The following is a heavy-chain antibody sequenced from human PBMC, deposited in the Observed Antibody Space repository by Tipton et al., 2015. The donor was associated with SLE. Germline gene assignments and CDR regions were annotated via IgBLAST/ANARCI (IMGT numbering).Heavy chain of an antibody. D-gene: IGHD1-26*01. CDR2: ISDNAVNT. CDR1: GFPFSNYA. Sequence: SLRLSCAASGFPFSNYAFHWVRQAPGKRLEYVSAISDNAVNTFYSNSVKDRFTISRDNSKNTLYLHMDSLTAEGTAVYFCARVGSSNAFDVWGPGTMVTVSS. V-gene: IGHV3-64*01. J-gene: IGHJ3*01. CDR3: ARVGSSNAFDV.